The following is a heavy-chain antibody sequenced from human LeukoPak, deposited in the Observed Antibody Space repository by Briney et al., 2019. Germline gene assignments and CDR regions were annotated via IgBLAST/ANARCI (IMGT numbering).Heavy chain of an antibody. CDR1: GFTFSSYG. J-gene: IGHJ5*02. CDR2: IWYDGSNK. D-gene: IGHD2-2*03. Sequence: GGSLRLSCAASGFTFSSYGMHWVRQAPGKGLEWVAVIWYDGSNKYYADSVKGRFTISRDNSKNTLYLQMNSLRAEDTAVYYCARDRVDIVVVPAAFDPWGQGTLVTVYS. V-gene: IGHV3-33*01. CDR3: ARDRVDIVVVPAAFDP.